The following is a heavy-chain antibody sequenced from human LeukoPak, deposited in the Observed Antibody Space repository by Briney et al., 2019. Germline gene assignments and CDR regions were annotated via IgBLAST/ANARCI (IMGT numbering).Heavy chain of an antibody. D-gene: IGHD6-13*01. CDR2: IYYSGNT. CDR1: GGSVSSGSYY. J-gene: IGHJ4*02. CDR3: AKSGTPGNSY. V-gene: IGHV4-61*01. Sequence: SETLSLTCTVSGGSVSSGSYYWSWIRQPPGKGLEWIGYIYYSGNTNYNPSLKSRVTISLDTSKNQFSLKLSSLTAADTAVYYCAKSGTPGNSYWGQGTLVTVSS.